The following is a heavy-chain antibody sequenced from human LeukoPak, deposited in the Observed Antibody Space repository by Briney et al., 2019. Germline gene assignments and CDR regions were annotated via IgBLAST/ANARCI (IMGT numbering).Heavy chain of an antibody. J-gene: IGHJ5*02. V-gene: IGHV4-34*01. CDR2: INHSGST. CDR1: GFTFSSYW. D-gene: IGHD3-3*01. Sequence: PGGSLRLSCAASGFTFSSYWMSWIRQPPGKGLEWIGEINHSGSTNYNPSLKSRVTISVDTSKNQFSLKLSSVTAADTAVYYCARGFRGVVPAAMAYDFWSGYLYNWFDPWGQGTLVTVSS. CDR3: ARGFRGVVPAAMAYDFWSGYLYNWFDP.